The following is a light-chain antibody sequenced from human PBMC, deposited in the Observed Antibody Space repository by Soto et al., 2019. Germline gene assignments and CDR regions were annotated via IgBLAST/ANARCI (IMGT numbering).Light chain of an antibody. CDR1: QSISSW. CDR3: QQANSFPIT. Sequence: EIRITRAPSSVSASVGEGVTITCGVSQSISSWLAWYQQKPGKAPKLLIYAASSLQSGVPSRFSGSGSGTDFTLTISSLQPEDFATYYCQQANSFPITFGQGTRLEIK. J-gene: IGKJ5*01. V-gene: IGKV1-12*01. CDR2: AAS.